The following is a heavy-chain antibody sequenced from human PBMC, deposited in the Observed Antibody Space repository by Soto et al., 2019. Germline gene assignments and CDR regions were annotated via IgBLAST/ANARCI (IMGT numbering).Heavy chain of an antibody. Sequence: QVQLQESGPGLVKASETLSLTCSVSGHSRGGYYWSWIRQPPGKGLEWIGNIYNNEEYNYNSHPKYAHSLNIRLAMSLDTSKMNFYLNSNSVTDADTAVYYCARDRGDSYGSGAIDHWGQGTMVTVSS. V-gene: IGHV4-59*01. D-gene: IGHD5-18*01. J-gene: IGHJ4*02. CDR2: IYNNEEY. CDR1: GHSRGGYY. CDR3: ARDRGDSYGSGAIDH.